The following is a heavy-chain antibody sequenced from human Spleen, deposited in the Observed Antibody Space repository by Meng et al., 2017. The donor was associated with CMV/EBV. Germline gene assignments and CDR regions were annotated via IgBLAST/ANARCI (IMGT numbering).Heavy chain of an antibody. CDR3: AREDYSSSSFDY. J-gene: IGHJ4*02. D-gene: IGHD6-6*01. Sequence: GSLRLSCIVSDGSVSSGSYYWSWNRQPPGKGLEWIGYIYYSGNTNYNPSLKSRVTISLDTSKNQFSLKLTSVTAADTAVYYCAREDYSSSSFDYWGQGTLVTVSS. CDR1: DGSVSSGSYY. CDR2: IYYSGNT. V-gene: IGHV4-61*01.